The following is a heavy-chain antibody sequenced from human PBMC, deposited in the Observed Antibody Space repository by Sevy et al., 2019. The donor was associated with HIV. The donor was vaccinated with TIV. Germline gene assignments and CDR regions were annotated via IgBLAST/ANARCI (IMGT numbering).Heavy chain of an antibody. J-gene: IGHJ4*02. V-gene: IGHV4-61*02. CDR2: IYTSGST. CDR3: AREWPGAVAALHFDY. Sequence: SETLCLTCTVSGGSISSGSYYWSWIRQPAGKGLEWIGRIYTSGSTNYNPSLKSRVTISVDTSKNQFSLKLSSVTAADTAVYYCAREWPGAVAALHFDYWGQGTLVTVSS. D-gene: IGHD6-19*01. CDR1: GGSISSGSYY.